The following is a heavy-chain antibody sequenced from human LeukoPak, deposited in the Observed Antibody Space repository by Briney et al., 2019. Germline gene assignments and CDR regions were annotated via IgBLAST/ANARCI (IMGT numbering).Heavy chain of an antibody. J-gene: IGHJ6*02. CDR3: ASRKAQYYYYGMDV. CDR2: INHSGST. V-gene: IGHV4-34*01. CDR1: GGSFSGYY. Sequence: PSETLSLTCAVYGGSFSGYYWSWIRQPPGNRLEWIGEINHSGSTNYNPSLKGRVTISVDTSKNQFSLKLSSVTAADTAVYYCASRKAQYYYYGMDVWGQGTTVTVSS.